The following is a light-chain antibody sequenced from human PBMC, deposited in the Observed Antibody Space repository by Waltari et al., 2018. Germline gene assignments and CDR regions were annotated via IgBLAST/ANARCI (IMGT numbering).Light chain of an antibody. J-gene: IGKJ5*01. V-gene: IGKV1-39*01. Sequence: DIQMTQSPSSLSASGGDRVTIACRASQSISTYLNWYRHKPGKAPELLIFAASSLQSGVPSRFSGSGSGTDFTLTISSLQAEDFATYYCQQSYTPPPTFGQGTRLDIK. CDR2: AAS. CDR1: QSISTY. CDR3: QQSYTPPPT.